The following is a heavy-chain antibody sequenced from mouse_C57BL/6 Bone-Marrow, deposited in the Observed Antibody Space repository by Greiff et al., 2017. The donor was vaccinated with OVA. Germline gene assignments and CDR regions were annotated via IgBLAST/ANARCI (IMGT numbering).Heavy chain of an antibody. V-gene: IGHV1-59*01. CDR1: GYTFTSYW. CDR2: IDPSDSYT. CDR3: AREGFDY. Sequence: QVQLQQPGAELVRPGTSVKLSCKASGYTFTSYWMHWVKQRPGQGLEWIGVIDPSDSYTNYNQKFKGKATLTVDTSSSTAYMQLSSLTSEDSAVYYCAREGFDYWGKGTTLTVSS. J-gene: IGHJ2*01.